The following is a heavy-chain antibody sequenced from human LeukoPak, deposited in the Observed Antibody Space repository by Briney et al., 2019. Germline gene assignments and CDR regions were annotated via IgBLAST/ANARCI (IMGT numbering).Heavy chain of an antibody. CDR1: GFTFDDYA. J-gene: IGHJ6*03. V-gene: IGHV3-9*01. CDR2: ISWNSGSI. D-gene: IGHD1-26*01. Sequence: PGGSLRLSCAASGFTFDDYAMHWVRQAPGKGLEWVSGISWNSGSIGYADSVKGRFTISRDNAKNSLYLQMNSLRAEDTALYYCAKSASWAGYMDVWGKGTTVTVSS. CDR3: AKSASWAGYMDV.